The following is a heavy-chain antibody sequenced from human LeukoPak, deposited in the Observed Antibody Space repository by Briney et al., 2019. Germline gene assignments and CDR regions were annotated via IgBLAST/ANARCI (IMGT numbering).Heavy chain of an antibody. CDR3: AKEISSGWYLGY. CDR2: ISSSGNTI. CDR1: GFTFSSYA. V-gene: IGHV3-48*01. Sequence: GGSLRLSCAASGFTFSSYALNWLRQAPGKGLEWVSYISSSGNTIYYADSVKGRFTISRDNSKNTLYLQMNSLRAEDTAVYHCAKEISSGWYLGYWGQGTLVTVSS. J-gene: IGHJ4*02. D-gene: IGHD6-19*01.